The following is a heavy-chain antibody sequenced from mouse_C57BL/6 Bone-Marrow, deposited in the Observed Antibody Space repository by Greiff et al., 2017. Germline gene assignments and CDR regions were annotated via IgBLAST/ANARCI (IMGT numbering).Heavy chain of an antibody. J-gene: IGHJ2*01. V-gene: IGHV1-69*01. CDR3: ARSNLDY. CDR2: IDPSDSYT. CDR1: GYTFTSYW. Sequence: QVQLKESGAELVMPGASVKLSCKASGYTFTSYWMHWVKQRPGQGLEWIGEIDPSDSYTNYNQKFKGKSTLTVDKSSSTAYMQLSSLTSEDSAVYYCARSNLDYWGQGTTLTVSS.